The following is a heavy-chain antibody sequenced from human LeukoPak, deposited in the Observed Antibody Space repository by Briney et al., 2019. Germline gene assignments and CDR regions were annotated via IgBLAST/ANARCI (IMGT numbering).Heavy chain of an antibody. Sequence: GGSLRLSCAASGFTVSSNYMSWVRQAPGKGLEWVSVIYSGGSTYYADSVKGRFTISRDNSKNTLYLQMNSLRAEDTAMYYCARAIVVVGDYYMDVWGKGTTVTVSS. V-gene: IGHV3-53*01. J-gene: IGHJ6*03. D-gene: IGHD2-15*01. CDR2: IYSGGST. CDR1: GFTVSSNY. CDR3: ARAIVVVGDYYMDV.